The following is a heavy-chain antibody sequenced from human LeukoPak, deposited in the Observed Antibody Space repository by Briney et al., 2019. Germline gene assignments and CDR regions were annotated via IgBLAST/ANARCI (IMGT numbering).Heavy chain of an antibody. Sequence: GGSLRLSCAASGFTVSSNYMSWVRQAPGKGLEWVSVISSSGSTYYADSVKGRFTISRDNSKNTLYLQINSLRAEDTAVYYCARTATSGYFYFDYWGQGTLVTVSS. CDR2: ISSSGST. CDR1: GFTVSSNY. V-gene: IGHV3-53*01. D-gene: IGHD3-22*01. J-gene: IGHJ4*02. CDR3: ARTATSGYFYFDY.